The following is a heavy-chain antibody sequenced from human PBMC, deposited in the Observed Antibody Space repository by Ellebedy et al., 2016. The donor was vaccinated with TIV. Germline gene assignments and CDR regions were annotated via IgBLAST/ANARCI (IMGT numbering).Heavy chain of an antibody. CDR2: IIPIFGTA. D-gene: IGHD3-16*01. V-gene: IGHV1-69*13. J-gene: IGHJ6*03. Sequence: SVKVSXKASGGTFSSYAISWVRQAPGQGLEWMGGIIPIFGTANYAQKFQGRVTITADESTSTAYMELSSLRSEDTAVYYCARGTYDYVWGSGRYQYYYMDVWGKGTTATVSS. CDR1: GGTFSSYA. CDR3: ARGTYDYVWGSGRYQYYYMDV.